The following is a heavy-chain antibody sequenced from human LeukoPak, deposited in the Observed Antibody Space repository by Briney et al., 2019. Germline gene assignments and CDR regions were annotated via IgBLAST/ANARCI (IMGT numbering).Heavy chain of an antibody. V-gene: IGHV4-59*01. D-gene: IGHD3-9*01. CDR2: IYYSGST. J-gene: IGHJ4*02. CDR1: GGSISSYY. CDR3: ARELTSGDDILTGYFDY. Sequence: PSETLSLTCTVSGGSISSYYWSWIRQPPGEGLEWVGYIYYSGSTNYNPSLKSRVTISVDTSKNQFSLKLSSVTAADTAVYYCARELTSGDDILTGYFDYWGQGTLVTVSS.